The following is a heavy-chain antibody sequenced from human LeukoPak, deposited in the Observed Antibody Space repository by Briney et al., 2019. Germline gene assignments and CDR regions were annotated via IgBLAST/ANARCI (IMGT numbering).Heavy chain of an antibody. Sequence: GRSLRLSCAASGFTFSSYGMHWVRQAPGKGLEWVAVIWYDGSNKYYADSVKGRFTISRDNSKNTLYLQMNSLRAEDTAVCYCARSYCSGGSCSYYYYYGMDVWGKGTTVTVSS. D-gene: IGHD2-15*01. J-gene: IGHJ6*04. CDR1: GFTFSSYG. CDR3: ARSYCSGGSCSYYYYYGMDV. V-gene: IGHV3-33*01. CDR2: IWYDGSNK.